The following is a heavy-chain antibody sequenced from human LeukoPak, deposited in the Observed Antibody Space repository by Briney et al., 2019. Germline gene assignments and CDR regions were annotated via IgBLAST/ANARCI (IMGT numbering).Heavy chain of an antibody. CDR3: ARVDTCSGGSCYVYSYYYYMDV. CDR2: INHSGST. V-gene: IGHV4-34*01. Sequence: SETLSPTRADSGGSFSGYYWSWIRQPPGKGLEWVGEINHSGSTNYNPSLKSRVTISVDTSENQFSLKLSSVTAADTAVYYCARVDTCSGGSCYVYSYYYYMDVWGKGTTVTVSS. D-gene: IGHD2-15*01. J-gene: IGHJ6*03. CDR1: GGSFSGYY.